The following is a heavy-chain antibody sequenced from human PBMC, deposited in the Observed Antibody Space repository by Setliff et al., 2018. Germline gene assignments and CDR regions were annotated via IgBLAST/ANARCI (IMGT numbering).Heavy chain of an antibody. D-gene: IGHD5-18*01. V-gene: IGHV1-69*05. CDR2: TIPSFGST. Sequence: GASVKVSCKASGGTFRSYGISWARQAPGQGLEWMGGTIPSFGSTNYAQKFQDRVTIITDESTSTAYMELSSLRTEDTAVYYCAREGVDTRSSTDYRYYMDVWGKGTTVTVSS. CDR1: GGTFRSYG. CDR3: AREGVDTRSSTDYRYYMDV. J-gene: IGHJ6*03.